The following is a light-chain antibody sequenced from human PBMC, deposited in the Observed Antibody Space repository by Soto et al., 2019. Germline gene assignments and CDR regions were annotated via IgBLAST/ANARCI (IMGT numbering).Light chain of an antibody. Sequence: QPVLTQPPSVSGAPGQRVTISCTGSSSNIGAGYNVHWYQQLPGTAPKLLIYVNSNRPSGVPDRFSGSKSGTSASLAFTGLQAEDEADYYCQSYDSSLSGVVFGGGTKLTVL. CDR3: QSYDSSLSGVV. CDR1: SSNIGAGYN. CDR2: VNS. J-gene: IGLJ2*01. V-gene: IGLV1-40*01.